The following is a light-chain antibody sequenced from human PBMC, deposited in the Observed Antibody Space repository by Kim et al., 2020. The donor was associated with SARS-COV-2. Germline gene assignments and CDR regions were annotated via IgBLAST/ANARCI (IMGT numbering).Light chain of an antibody. V-gene: IGKV1D-12*01. CDR3: QQTHSFPLT. Sequence: AYVGDRVTIICRTSKEISSWLGWYQQKPGKAPKVLIYEASNLQSGVPSRFSGSGSGTDFTLTINSLQPEDFATYYCQQTHSFPLTFGGGTKVDIK. CDR1: KEISSW. J-gene: IGKJ4*01. CDR2: EAS.